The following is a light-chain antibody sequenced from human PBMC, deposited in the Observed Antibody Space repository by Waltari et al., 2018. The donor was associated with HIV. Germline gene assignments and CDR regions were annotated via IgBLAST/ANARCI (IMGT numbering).Light chain of an antibody. J-gene: IGLJ2*01. CDR1: ALPNRY. CDR2: KDI. Sequence: SYELTQPTSMSVSPGQTARITCFGDALPNRYAYWYQQRPGQAPVLGIYKDIERPSGIPERFSGSNSGTTVTLFISGVQPEDEADYYCQSADRSGSHVVFGGGTKVTV. CDR3: QSADRSGSHVV. V-gene: IGLV3-25*03.